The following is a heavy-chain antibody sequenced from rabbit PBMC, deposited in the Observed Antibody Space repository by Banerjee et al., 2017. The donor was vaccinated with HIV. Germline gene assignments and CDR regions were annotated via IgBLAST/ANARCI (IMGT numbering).Heavy chain of an antibody. V-gene: IGHV1S40*01. D-gene: IGHD5-1*01. CDR1: GFSFSTNYY. CDR3: ARSYGSKIYDGYFNL. J-gene: IGHJ4*01. Sequence: QSLEESGGDLVKPGASLTLTCTASGFSFSTNYYMCWVRQAPGKGLELIACIYNGDGSTYYASWAKGRFTISKTSSTTVTLQMTSLTAADTATYFCARSYGSKIYDGYFNLWGPGTLVTVS. CDR2: IYNGDGST.